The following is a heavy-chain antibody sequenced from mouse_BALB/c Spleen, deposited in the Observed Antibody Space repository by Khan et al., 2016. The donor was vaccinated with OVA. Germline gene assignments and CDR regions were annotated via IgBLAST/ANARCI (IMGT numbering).Heavy chain of an antibody. CDR2: INPTTDYT. D-gene: IGHD1-1*01. CDR3: VKHGSRSAWFTY. CDR1: GYTFTSYW. V-gene: IGHV1-7*01. J-gene: IGHJ3*01. Sequence: VQLQQSGAELAKPGASVKMSCTASGYTFTSYWMHWVKQRPGQGLEWIGYINPTTDYTEYNQIFKGKATLTADKSSSTAYMQMSSMTSEDSAVYYGVKHGSRSAWFTYWGQGTLVTVSA.